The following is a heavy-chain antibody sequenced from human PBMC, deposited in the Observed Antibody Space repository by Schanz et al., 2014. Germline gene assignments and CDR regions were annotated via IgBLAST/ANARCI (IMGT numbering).Heavy chain of an antibody. Sequence: QVQLVQSGDEVKKPGSSVKVSCKASGGTFSSFGINWVRQATGQGLEWMGWMNPNSGNPGFAQKFRGRVTMTRNTSMSTAYIELHILTSEDTAVYYCARGRTFDYWGQGTLVTVSS. J-gene: IGHJ4*02. CDR2: MNPNSGNP. V-gene: IGHV1-8*01. CDR3: ARGRTFDY. CDR1: GGTFSSFG.